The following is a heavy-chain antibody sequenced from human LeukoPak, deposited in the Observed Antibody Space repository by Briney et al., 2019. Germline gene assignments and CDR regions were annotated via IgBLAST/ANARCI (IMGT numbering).Heavy chain of an antibody. CDR1: GFTFSNAW. D-gene: IGHD1-26*01. CDR2: IKSKTDGGTT. CDR3: AKKWGVGTTTLDYFDY. V-gene: IGHV3-15*07. Sequence: GGSLRLSCAASGFTFSNAWMNWVRQAPGKGLEWVGRIKSKTDGGTTDYAAPVKGRFTISRDNSKNTLYLQMNSLTDEDTAVYYCAKKWGVGTTTLDYFDYWGQGTLVTVSS. J-gene: IGHJ4*02.